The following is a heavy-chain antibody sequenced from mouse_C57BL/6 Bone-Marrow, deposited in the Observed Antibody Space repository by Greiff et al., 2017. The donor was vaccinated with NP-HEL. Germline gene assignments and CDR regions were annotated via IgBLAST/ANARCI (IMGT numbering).Heavy chain of an antibody. Sequence: VQLQQPGAELVKPGASVQLSCKASGYTFTSYWMHWVKQRPGPGLEWIGMIHPNSGSTNYNEKFKSKATLTVAKSSSTAYMQLSSLTSEDSAVYYCAIGFYPFFDDWGQGTTLTVSS. CDR2: IHPNSGST. V-gene: IGHV1-64*01. CDR3: AIGFYPFFDD. J-gene: IGHJ2*01. D-gene: IGHD2-14*01. CDR1: GYTFTSYW.